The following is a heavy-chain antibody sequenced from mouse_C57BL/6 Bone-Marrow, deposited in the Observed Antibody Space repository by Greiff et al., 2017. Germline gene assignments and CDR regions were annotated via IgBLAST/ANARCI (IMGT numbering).Heavy chain of an antibody. J-gene: IGHJ4*01. CDR2: IHPSASDT. V-gene: IGHV1-74*01. Sequence: QVQLQQPGAELVKPGASVKVSCKASGYTFTSSWMHWVKQRPGQGLEWIGRIHPSASDTNYNQKFKGKATLTVDKSSSTAYMQLSSLTSEDSAVYYCAIGPVVALAMDYWGQGTSVTVSS. CDR3: AIGPVVALAMDY. D-gene: IGHD1-1*01. CDR1: GYTFTSSW.